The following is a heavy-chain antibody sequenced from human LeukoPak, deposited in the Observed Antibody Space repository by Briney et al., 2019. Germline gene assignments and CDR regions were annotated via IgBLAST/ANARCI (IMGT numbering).Heavy chain of an antibody. J-gene: IGHJ4*02. CDR1: EFTFSSYA. CDR2: ISSSGDST. Sequence: GGSLRLSCAASEFTFSSYAMSWVRQAPGKGLEWVSAISSSGDSTYYADSVKGRFTISRDNSKNTLYLQMNSLRAEDTAVYYCAKKGYYDGSGYYMYYFDHWGQGTLVTVSS. CDR3: AKKGYYDGSGYYMYYFDH. D-gene: IGHD3-22*01. V-gene: IGHV3-23*01.